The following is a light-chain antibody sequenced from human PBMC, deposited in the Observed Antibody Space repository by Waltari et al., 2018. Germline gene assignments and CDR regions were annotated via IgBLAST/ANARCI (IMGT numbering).Light chain of an antibody. CDR3: QSFDSSLSASV. CDR1: SSNFGAGYD. CDR2: GNA. J-gene: IGLJ3*02. V-gene: IGLV1-40*01. Sequence: QSVLTQPPSMSGAPGQKVTIPCTGGSSNFGAGYDVHRYPQFPGAAPQLLIFGNANRASGVPGRFSGSKSGTSASLAIAGLQSEDEAVYYCQSFDSSLSASVFGGGTKLTVL.